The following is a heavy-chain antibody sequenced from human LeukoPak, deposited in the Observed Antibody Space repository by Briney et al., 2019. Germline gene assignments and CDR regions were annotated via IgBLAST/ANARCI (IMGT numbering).Heavy chain of an antibody. D-gene: IGHD6-19*01. J-gene: IGHJ4*02. V-gene: IGHV3-43*02. CDR2: IRGDGRTT. Sequence: PGGSLRLSCAAFGFTFGDYAMHWVRQAPGKGLEWVSLIRGDGRTTSYAGSVKGRFTVSRDNSKNSLYLQMSSLRGEDTAMYYCAKDAVAGTWLHYWGQGTLVTVSS. CDR1: GFTFGDYA. CDR3: AKDAVAGTWLHY.